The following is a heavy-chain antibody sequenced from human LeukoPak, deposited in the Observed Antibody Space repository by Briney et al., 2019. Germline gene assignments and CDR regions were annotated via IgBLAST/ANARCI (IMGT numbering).Heavy chain of an antibody. J-gene: IGHJ6*02. CDR1: GFTFSSYA. CDR2: ISGSGGST. D-gene: IGHD2-2*01. CDR3: AKDVVVVPAATYYYYYYSMDV. Sequence: GGSLRLSCAASGFTFSSYAMSWVRQAPGKGLEWVSAISGSGGSTYYADSVKGRFTISRDNSKNTLYLQMNSLRAEDTAVYYCAKDVVVVPAATYYYYYYSMDVWGQGTTVTVSS. V-gene: IGHV3-23*01.